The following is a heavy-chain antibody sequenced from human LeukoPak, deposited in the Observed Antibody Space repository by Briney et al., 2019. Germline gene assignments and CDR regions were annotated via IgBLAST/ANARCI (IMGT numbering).Heavy chain of an antibody. J-gene: IGHJ3*01. CDR2: IDPKSGGT. Sequence: ASVKVSCKASRYTFTDYYIHWVRQAPGQGLEWMGWIDPKSGGTNYAQKFQGRVTMTRDTSISTAYMEVSSLRSDDTAIYYCAGNRIVVVPPPIGEAFDFWGQGTMVTVSS. D-gene: IGHD2-2*01. V-gene: IGHV1-2*02. CDR1: RYTFTDYY. CDR3: AGNRIVVVPPPIGEAFDF.